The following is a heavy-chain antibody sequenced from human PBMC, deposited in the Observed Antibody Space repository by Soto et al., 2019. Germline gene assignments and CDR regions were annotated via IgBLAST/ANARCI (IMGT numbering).Heavy chain of an antibody. D-gene: IGHD3-10*01. J-gene: IGHJ5*02. Sequence: SATLSLTCAVYGGSFSGYYWSWIRQPPGKGLEWIGEINHSGSTNYNPSLKSRVTISVDTSKNQFSLKLSSVTAADTAVYYCARDRQIWFGELLYRNWFDPWGQGTLVTVSS. V-gene: IGHV4-34*01. CDR1: GGSFSGYY. CDR2: INHSGST. CDR3: ARDRQIWFGELLYRNWFDP.